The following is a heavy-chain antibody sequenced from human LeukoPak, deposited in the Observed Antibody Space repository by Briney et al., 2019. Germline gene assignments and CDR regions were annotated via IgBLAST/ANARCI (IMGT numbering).Heavy chain of an antibody. J-gene: IGHJ5*02. V-gene: IGHV3-23*01. Sequence: GGSLRLSCAASGFTFSSYAMSWVRQAQGKGLEWVSDISGSGGSTYYADSVKGRFTISRDNSKDTLYLQMNSLRAEDTAVYYCAKDRAYSSSWYVEDWFDPWGQGTLVTVSS. CDR2: ISGSGGST. D-gene: IGHD6-13*01. CDR1: GFTFSSYA. CDR3: AKDRAYSSSWYVEDWFDP.